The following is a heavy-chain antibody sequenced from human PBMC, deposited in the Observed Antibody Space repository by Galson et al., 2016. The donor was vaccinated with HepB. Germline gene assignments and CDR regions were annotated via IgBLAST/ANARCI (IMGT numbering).Heavy chain of an antibody. Sequence: SETLSLTCAVSGGSINSNNWWNWVRQPPGKGLEWIGEIYQSGTTHYNSSLKSRVTISIDSSKNQFSLRMTSVTAADTAVYYCSGGELARGFDPWGQGSLVTVSS. CDR3: SGGELARGFDP. CDR1: GGSINSNNW. D-gene: IGHD5-24*01. CDR2: IYQSGTT. V-gene: IGHV4-4*02. J-gene: IGHJ5*02.